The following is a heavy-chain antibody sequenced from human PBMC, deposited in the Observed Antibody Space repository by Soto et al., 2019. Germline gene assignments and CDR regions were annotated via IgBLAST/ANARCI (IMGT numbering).Heavy chain of an antibody. CDR1: GGSISNYY. J-gene: IGHJ5*02. V-gene: IGHV4-59*01. D-gene: IGHD2-2*02. CDR2: IYYSGRT. CDR3: ARGYCSSTICYIWDNWFDP. Sequence: QVQLQESGPGLVKPSETLSLTCTVSGGSISNYYWSWIRQPPGKGLEWIGYIYYSGRTNYNPSLKSRVTISVDTSKNQFSLKLSSVTAADTAVYYCARGYCSSTICYIWDNWFDPWGQGTLVTVSS.